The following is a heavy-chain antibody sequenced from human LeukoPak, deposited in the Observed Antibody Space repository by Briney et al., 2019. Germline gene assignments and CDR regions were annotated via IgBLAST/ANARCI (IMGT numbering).Heavy chain of an antibody. CDR3: ARDLVWFGDFYYYMDV. V-gene: IGHV1-18*01. J-gene: IGHJ6*03. CDR1: GYTFTSYG. Sequence: ASVKVSCKASGYTFTSYGISWVRQAPGQGLEWMGWINAYNGNTNYAQKLQGRVTMTTDTSTSTAYMELRSLRSDDTAVYYCARDLVWFGDFYYYMDVWGKGTTVTVSS. CDR2: INAYNGNT. D-gene: IGHD3-10*01.